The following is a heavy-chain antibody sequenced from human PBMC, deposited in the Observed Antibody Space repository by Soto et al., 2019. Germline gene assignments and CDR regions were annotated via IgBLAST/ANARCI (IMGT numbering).Heavy chain of an antibody. CDR3: ARPNEYYYGSGNPITLGFDS. CDR2: IYPGDSET. CDR1: GYRFTSYW. V-gene: IGHV5-51*01. J-gene: IGHJ4*02. D-gene: IGHD3-10*01. Sequence: PGESLKISCRGFGYRFTSYWIGWVRQMPGKGLEWMRIIYPGDSETRYSPSFQGQVTMSADKSISTAYLQWNSLKASDTAMYYCARPNEYYYGSGNPITLGFDSWGQGTPVTVSS.